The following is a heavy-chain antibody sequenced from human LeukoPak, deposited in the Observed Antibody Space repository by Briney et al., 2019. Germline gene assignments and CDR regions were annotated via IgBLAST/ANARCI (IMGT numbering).Heavy chain of an antibody. CDR2: ISSSISYI. V-gene: IGHV3-21*01. CDR1: GFTFSSYS. D-gene: IGHD3-3*01. Sequence: GGSLRLSCAASGFTFSSYSINWVRQAPGKGLEWFSSISSSISYIYYADSVKGRFTISRDNAKNSLYLQMNSLRAEDTAVYYCARDAHYDFWSGYYSTWPLGYWGQGTLVTVSS. CDR3: ARDAHYDFWSGYYSTWPLGY. J-gene: IGHJ4*02.